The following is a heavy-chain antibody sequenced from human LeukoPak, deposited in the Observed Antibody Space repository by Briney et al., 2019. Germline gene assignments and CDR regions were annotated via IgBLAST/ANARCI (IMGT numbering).Heavy chain of an antibody. J-gene: IGHJ4*02. V-gene: IGHV4-31*03. Sequence: PSQTLSLACTVSGGSISSGGYYWSWIRQHPGKGLEWIGYIYYSGSTYYNPSLKSRVTISVDTSKNQFSLKLSSVTAADTAVYYCARERLDLFDYWGQGTLVTVSS. D-gene: IGHD3/OR15-3a*01. CDR1: GGSISSGGYY. CDR2: IYYSGST. CDR3: ARERLDLFDY.